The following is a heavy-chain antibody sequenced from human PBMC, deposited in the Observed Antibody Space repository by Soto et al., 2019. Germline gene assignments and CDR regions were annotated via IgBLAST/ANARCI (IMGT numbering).Heavy chain of an antibody. J-gene: IGHJ4*02. CDR2: TYFRSTWYN. CDR3: IRLVSATAAY. V-gene: IGHV6-1*01. CDR1: GG. Sequence: GGWRCIRQSPSRGLEWLGRTYFRSTWYNDYAVSVKSRITINPDTSKNQFSLQLNSVTPEDTAVYYGIRLVSATAAYRVQGTLVTVSS. D-gene: IGHD1-26*01.